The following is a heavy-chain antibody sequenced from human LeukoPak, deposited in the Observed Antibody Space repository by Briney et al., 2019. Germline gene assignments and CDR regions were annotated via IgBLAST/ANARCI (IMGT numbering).Heavy chain of an antibody. CDR3: ARLKYYYDSSGYYSYPYFDY. Sequence: TSQTLSLTCTVSGGYISRYYWSWIRQPPGKGQERIGYIYTSGSTNYNPSLKSRVTISVDTSKNQFSLKLSSVTAADTAVYYCARLKYYYDSSGYYSYPYFDYWGQGTLVTVSS. CDR1: GGYISRYY. V-gene: IGHV4-4*09. D-gene: IGHD3-22*01. J-gene: IGHJ4*02. CDR2: IYTSGST.